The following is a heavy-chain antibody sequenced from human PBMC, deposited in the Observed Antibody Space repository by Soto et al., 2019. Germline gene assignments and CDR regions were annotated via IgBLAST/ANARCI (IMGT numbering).Heavy chain of an antibody. D-gene: IGHD6-19*01. CDR2: IYYSGST. V-gene: IGHV4-61*01. CDR3: ERDFGGWYHKIDY. CDR1: GGSVSSGSYY. Sequence: SETLSLTCTVSGGSVSSGSYYWSWIRQPPGKGLEWIGYIYYSGSTNYNPSLKSRVTISVDTSKNQFSLKLSSVTAADTAVYYRERDFGGWYHKIDYWGQGTLVTVSS. J-gene: IGHJ4*02.